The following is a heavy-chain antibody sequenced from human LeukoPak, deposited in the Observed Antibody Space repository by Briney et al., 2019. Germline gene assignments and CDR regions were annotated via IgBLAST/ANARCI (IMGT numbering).Heavy chain of an antibody. CDR2: ISSSSSYT. CDR3: ARCAGFGESCDY. V-gene: IGHV3-11*03. J-gene: IGHJ4*02. D-gene: IGHD3-10*01. CDR1: GFTFSDYY. Sequence: GGSLRLSCAASGFTFSDYYMSWIRQAPGKGPEWVSYISSSSSYTNYADSVKGRFTISRDNAKNSLYLQMNSLRAEDTAVHYCARCAGFGESCDYWGQGTLVTVSS.